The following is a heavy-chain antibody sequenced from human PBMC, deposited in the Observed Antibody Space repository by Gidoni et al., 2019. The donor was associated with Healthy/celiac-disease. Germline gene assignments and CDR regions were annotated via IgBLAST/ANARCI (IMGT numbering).Heavy chain of an antibody. V-gene: IGHV1-69*01. CDR2: IIPIFGTA. Sequence: GIIPIFGTANYAQKFQGRVTITADESTSTAYMELSSLRSEDTAVYYCARAGGYFDWSPEFYWGQGTLVTVSS. J-gene: IGHJ4*02. D-gene: IGHD3-9*01. CDR3: ARAGGYFDWSPEFY.